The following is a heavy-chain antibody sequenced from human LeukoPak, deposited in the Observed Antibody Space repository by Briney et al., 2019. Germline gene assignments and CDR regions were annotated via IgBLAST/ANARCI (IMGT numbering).Heavy chain of an antibody. J-gene: IGHJ4*02. D-gene: IGHD5-12*01. CDR3: ARERIVAKFLSY. CDR1: GGTFSSYG. CDR2: IIPILGIA. Sequence: SVKVSCKASGGTFSSYGISWVRQAPGQGLEWMGRIIPILGIANYAQKFQGRVTITADKSTSAAYMELSNLRSEDTAVYYCARERIVAKFLSYWGQGTPVTVSS. V-gene: IGHV1-69*04.